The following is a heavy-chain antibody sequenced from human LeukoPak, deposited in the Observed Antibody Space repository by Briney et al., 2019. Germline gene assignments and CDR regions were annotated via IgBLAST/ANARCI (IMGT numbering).Heavy chain of an antibody. CDR2: ISGSGGST. J-gene: IGHJ4*02. Sequence: GGSLRLSCAASGFTFSSYAMSWVRQAPGKGLEWVSAISGSGGSTYYADSVKGRFTISRDNTKNSLYLQMNGLRAEDTAVYYCARGTLSGWYGVGGGTYYFDYWGQGTLVTVSS. V-gene: IGHV3-23*01. CDR1: GFTFSSYA. CDR3: ARGTLSGWYGVGGGTYYFDY. D-gene: IGHD6-19*01.